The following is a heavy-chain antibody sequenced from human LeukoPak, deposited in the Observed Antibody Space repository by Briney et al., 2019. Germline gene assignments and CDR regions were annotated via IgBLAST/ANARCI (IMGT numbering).Heavy chain of an antibody. CDR3: SRNWTDSSCYFLFHP. V-gene: IGHV4-59*01. CDR1: GGSISSYY. J-gene: IGHJ5*01. CDR2: IYYSGST. Sequence: PSETLSLTCTVSGGSISSYYWSWIRQPPGKGLEWIGYIYYSGSTNYNPSLKSRVTISVDTSKNQFSLKLSSVTAADTAVYFCSRNWTDSSCYFLFHPWGQGTLGPGSS. D-gene: IGHD3-22*01.